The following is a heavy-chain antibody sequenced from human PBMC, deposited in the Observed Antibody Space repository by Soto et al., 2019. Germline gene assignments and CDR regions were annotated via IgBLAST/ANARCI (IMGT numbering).Heavy chain of an antibody. CDR1: GGSFSDYRWN. Sequence: SETLSLTCAVYGGSFSDYRWNWNWIRPPPGKGLEWIGEINHSGSTSHNPSLKSRVTLSLDTSKNQFSLILTSVTAADTAVYYCARHPKITIFGVVMDYGMDVWGQGTTVTVSS. V-gene: IGHV4-34*01. J-gene: IGHJ6*02. CDR3: ARHPKITIFGVVMDYGMDV. D-gene: IGHD3-3*01. CDR2: INHSGST.